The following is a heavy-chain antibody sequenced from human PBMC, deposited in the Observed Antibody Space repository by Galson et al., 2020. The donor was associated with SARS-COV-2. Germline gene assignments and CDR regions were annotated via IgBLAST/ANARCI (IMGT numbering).Heavy chain of an antibody. CDR1: GYIVSSSI. CDR3: AGDVDRQWLGSEYGVDI. V-gene: IGHV1-18*01. J-gene: IGHJ3*02. Sequence: ASVKVSCKTSGYIVSSSIITRKRQPPGQRLEWMGWISVNNGKTNYAQKFQDRVTMTTDTSSSTVYMELRSLRSDETAVYYCAGDVDRQWLGSEYGVDIWGQGTLVTVSS. D-gene: IGHD6-19*01. CDR2: ISVNNGKT.